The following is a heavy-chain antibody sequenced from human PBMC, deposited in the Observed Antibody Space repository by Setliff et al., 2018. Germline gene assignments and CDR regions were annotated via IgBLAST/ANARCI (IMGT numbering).Heavy chain of an antibody. CDR1: GYTFINYE. Sequence: ASVKVSCKASGYTFINYEINWVRQATGQGLEWMGGMNPNNGNTGYAQKFQGRVTMTRNTSISTAYMELSSLRSEDTAVYYCARGAYYYYYGMDVWGQGTTVTVSS. V-gene: IGHV1-8*02. J-gene: IGHJ6*02. CDR2: MNPNNGNT. CDR3: ARGAYYYYYGMDV.